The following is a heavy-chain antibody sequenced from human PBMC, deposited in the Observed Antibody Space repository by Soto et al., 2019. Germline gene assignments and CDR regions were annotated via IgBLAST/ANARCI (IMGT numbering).Heavy chain of an antibody. D-gene: IGHD3-16*02. CDR3: ARDLYDYVWGSYRPFDY. CDR1: GYTFTSYG. Sequence: QVQLVQSGAEVKKPGASVKVSCKASGYTFTSYGISWVRQAPGQGLEWMGWISAYNGNTNYAQKLQGRVTMTTDTSTSTAYMELRSLRSDDTAVYYCARDLYDYVWGSYRPFDYWGQGTLVTVSS. V-gene: IGHV1-18*01. CDR2: ISAYNGNT. J-gene: IGHJ4*02.